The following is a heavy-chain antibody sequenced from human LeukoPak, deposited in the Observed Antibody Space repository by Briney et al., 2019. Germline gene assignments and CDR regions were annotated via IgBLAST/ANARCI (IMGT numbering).Heavy chain of an antibody. CDR1: GGSISSGDYY. D-gene: IGHD2-2*01. CDR3: AREVIRGYCSSTSCYLLRYYFDY. Sequence: SETLSLTCTVSGGSISSGDYYWSWIRQPPGKGLEWIVYIYYSGSTYYNPSLKSRVTISVDTSKNQFSLKLSSVTAADTAVYYCAREVIRGYCSSTSCYLLRYYFDYWGQGTLVTVSS. CDR2: IYYSGST. J-gene: IGHJ4*02. V-gene: IGHV4-30-4*01.